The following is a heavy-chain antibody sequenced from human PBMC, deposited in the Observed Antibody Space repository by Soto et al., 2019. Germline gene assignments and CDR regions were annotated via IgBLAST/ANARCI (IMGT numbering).Heavy chain of an antibody. V-gene: IGHV1-3*01. CDR2: INAGNGNT. J-gene: IGHJ4*02. Sequence: ASVKVSCKASGYTFTSYAMHWVRQAPGQRLEWMGWINAGNGNTKYSQKFQGRVTITRDTSASTAYMELSSLRSEDTAVYYCARGPHQNSSGWLYFDYWGQGTLVTVSS. D-gene: IGHD6-19*01. CDR3: ARGPHQNSSGWLYFDY. CDR1: GYTFTSYA.